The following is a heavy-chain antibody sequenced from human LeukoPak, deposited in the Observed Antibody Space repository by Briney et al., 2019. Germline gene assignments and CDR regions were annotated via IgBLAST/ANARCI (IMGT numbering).Heavy chain of an antibody. CDR2: IYYSGST. J-gene: IGHJ4*02. V-gene: IGHV4-59*08. CDR1: GGSISSYY. D-gene: IGHD1-26*01. CDR3: ARQRGRWDSFDY. Sequence: SETLSLTCTVSGGSISSYYWSWIGQPPGKGLEWIGYIYYSGSTNYNPALKSRVTISVDTSKNQFSLKLSSVTAADTAVYYCARQRGRWDSFDYWGQGTLVTVSS.